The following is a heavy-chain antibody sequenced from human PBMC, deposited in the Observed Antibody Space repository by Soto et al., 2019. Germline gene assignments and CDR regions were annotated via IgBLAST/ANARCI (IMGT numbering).Heavy chain of an antibody. V-gene: IGHV4-39*01. CDR2: IYYSGST. J-gene: IGHJ6*03. CDR3: ARHRPYYYYYYMDV. CDR1: GGSISSSSYY. Sequence: SETLSLTCTVSGGSISSSSYYWGWIRQPPGKGLEWIGSIYYSGSTYYNPSLKSRVTISVDTSKNQFSLKLSSVTAADTAVYYCARHRPYYYYYYMDVWGKGTTVTVS.